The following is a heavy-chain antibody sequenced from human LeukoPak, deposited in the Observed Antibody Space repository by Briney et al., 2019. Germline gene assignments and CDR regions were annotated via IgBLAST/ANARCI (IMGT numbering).Heavy chain of an antibody. V-gene: IGHV1-2*02. CDR2: INPNSGDT. J-gene: IGHJ4*02. D-gene: IGHD3-10*01. Sequence: ASVKVSCKASGYTFTDYYIHWVRQAPGQGLEWMGWINPNSGDTNYAQKFQGRATMTRDTSISTAYMELSRLRSDDTAVYYCARGITMVRGVITYWGQGTLVTVSS. CDR1: GYTFTDYY. CDR3: ARGITMVRGVITY.